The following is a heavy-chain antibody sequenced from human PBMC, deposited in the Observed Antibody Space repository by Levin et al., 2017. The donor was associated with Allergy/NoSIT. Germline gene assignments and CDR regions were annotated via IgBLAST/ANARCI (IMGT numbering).Heavy chain of an antibody. CDR3: ARSVAAAATTAVWDAFDI. CDR2: INWNSENI. CDR1: GFTFDDYA. V-gene: IGHV3-9*01. D-gene: IGHD6-13*01. J-gene: IGHJ3*02. Sequence: PGGSLRLSCAASGFTFDDYAMHWVRQPPGKGLEWVSGINWNSENIVYADSVKGRFTISRDNANNSLYLQMNSLRPEDTALYYCARSVAAAATTAVWDAFDIWGQGTMLTVSS.